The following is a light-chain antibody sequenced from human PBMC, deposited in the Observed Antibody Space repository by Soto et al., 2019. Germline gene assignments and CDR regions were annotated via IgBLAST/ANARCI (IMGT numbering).Light chain of an antibody. CDR2: AAS. J-gene: IGKJ4*01. V-gene: IGKV1-17*01. CDR3: VHYNSYPFT. Sequence: DIQMAQSPSSLSASIGDRVTITCRASQGIRNDLGWYQQKPGKAPKRLIYAASTLQSGVPSRFSGSGSGTAFTRTSSSLQPEDFATYYCVHYNSYPFTFGGGTKVEIK. CDR1: QGIRND.